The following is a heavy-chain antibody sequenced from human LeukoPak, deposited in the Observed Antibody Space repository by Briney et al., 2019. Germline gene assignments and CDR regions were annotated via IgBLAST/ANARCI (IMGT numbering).Heavy chain of an antibody. CDR3: ARVIYGSRGWYDAFDI. J-gene: IGHJ3*02. D-gene: IGHD6-19*01. V-gene: IGHV1-2*06. Sequence: ASVKVSCKASGYTFTGYYMHWVRQAPGQGREWMGRINPKRWGTNYAQKFQGRVTMTRDTSISTAYMELSRLRSDDTAVYYCARVIYGSRGWYDAFDIWGQGTMVTVSS. CDR1: GYTFTGYY. CDR2: INPKRWGT.